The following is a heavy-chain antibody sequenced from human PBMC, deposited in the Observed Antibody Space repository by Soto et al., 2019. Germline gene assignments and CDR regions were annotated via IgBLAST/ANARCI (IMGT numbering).Heavy chain of an antibody. CDR1: GFTLSDHY. CDR2: TRNKANSYTT. J-gene: IGHJ4*02. D-gene: IGHD3-10*01. V-gene: IGHV3-72*01. Sequence: PGGSLRLSCAASGFTLSDHYMDWVRQAPGKGLGWVGRTRNKANSYTTEYAASVKGRFIVSSDDSMNSLYLQMNSLKTEDTAMYYCVRTSHYGSGTWNFDYWGQGTLVTVSS. CDR3: VRTSHYGSGTWNFDY.